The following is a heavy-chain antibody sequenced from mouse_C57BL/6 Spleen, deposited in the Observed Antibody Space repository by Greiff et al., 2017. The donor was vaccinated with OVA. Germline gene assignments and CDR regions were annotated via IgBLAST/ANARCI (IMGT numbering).Heavy chain of an antibody. CDR3: VRHWEAMDY. J-gene: IGHJ4*01. V-gene: IGHV10-1*01. CDR1: GFSFNTYA. Sequence: EVKLVESGGGLVQPKGSLKLSCAASGFSFNTYAMNWVRQAPGKGLEWVARIRSKSNNYATYYADSVKDRFTISRDDSESMLYLQMNNLKTEDTAMYYCVRHWEAMDYWGQGTSVTVSS. D-gene: IGHD4-1*01. CDR2: IRSKSNNYAT.